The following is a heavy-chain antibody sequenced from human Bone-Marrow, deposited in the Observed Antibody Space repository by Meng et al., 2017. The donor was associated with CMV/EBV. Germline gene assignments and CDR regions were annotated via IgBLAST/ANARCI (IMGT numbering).Heavy chain of an antibody. CDR2: ISGSGGST. V-gene: IGHV3-23*01. CDR3: VPLRSPF. D-gene: IGHD3-10*01. J-gene: IGHJ4*02. CDR1: GFTFSSYA. Sequence: GGSLRLSCAASGFTFSSYAMSWVRQAPGKGLEWVSAISGSGGSTYYADSVKGRFTISRDNSKNTLFLEMNSLRVEDTAVYYCVPLRSPFWGQGTLVTGSS.